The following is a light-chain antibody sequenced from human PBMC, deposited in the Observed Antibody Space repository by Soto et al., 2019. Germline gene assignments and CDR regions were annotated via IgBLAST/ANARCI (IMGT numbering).Light chain of an antibody. Sequence: EIVLTQSPGTLSLYPGERATLSCRASQSVSSSYLAWYQQKPGQAPRLLIYGASSRATGIPDRFSGSGSGTDFTLTISRLEPEDVAVYYCQQYGSSSWTFGQGTKVEIK. J-gene: IGKJ1*01. V-gene: IGKV3-20*01. CDR1: QSVSSSY. CDR2: GAS. CDR3: QQYGSSSWT.